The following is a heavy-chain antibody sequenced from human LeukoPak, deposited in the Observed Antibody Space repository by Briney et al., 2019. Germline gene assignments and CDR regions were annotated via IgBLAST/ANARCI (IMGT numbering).Heavy chain of an antibody. CDR1: GFTFSSNW. CDR2: INEDGSTT. CDR3: AKDPYRVIVATGNYLDP. D-gene: IGHD2-21*01. J-gene: IGHJ5*02. Sequence: GGSLRLSCAASGFTFSSNWMHWVRQAPGKGLVWVSRINEDGSTTNYADSVKGRFTISRDNSKNTLYLQMDSLRGEDTAVYYCAKDPYRVIVATGNYLDPWGQGTLVTVSS. V-gene: IGHV3-74*01.